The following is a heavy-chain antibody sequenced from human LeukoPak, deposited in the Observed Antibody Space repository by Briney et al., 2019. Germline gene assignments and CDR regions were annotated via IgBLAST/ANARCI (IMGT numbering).Heavy chain of an antibody. CDR1: GFMFGRFA. D-gene: IGHD2-2*01. V-gene: IGHV3-48*01. CDR3: ARNQLSFDY. CDR2: ISSSSSTI. J-gene: IGHJ4*02. Sequence: GGTLRLSCAASGFMFGRFAMSWVRQAPGKGLEWVSYISSSSSTIYYADSVKGRFTISRDNAKNSLYLQMNSLRAEDTAVYYCARNQLSFDYWGQGTLVTVSS.